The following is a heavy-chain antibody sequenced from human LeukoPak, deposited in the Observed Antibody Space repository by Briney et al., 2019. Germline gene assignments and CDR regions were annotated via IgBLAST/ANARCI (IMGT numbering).Heavy chain of an antibody. CDR2: ISYDGSNK. V-gene: IGHV3-30*04. CDR1: GFTFSSYA. J-gene: IGHJ4*02. Sequence: GRSLRLSCAASGFTFSSYAMHWVRQAPGKGLEWVAVISYDGSNKYHADSVKGRFTISRDNSKNTLYLQMNSLRAEDTAVYYCASLWFGELFPFDYWGQGTLVTVSS. D-gene: IGHD3-10*01. CDR3: ASLWFGELFPFDY.